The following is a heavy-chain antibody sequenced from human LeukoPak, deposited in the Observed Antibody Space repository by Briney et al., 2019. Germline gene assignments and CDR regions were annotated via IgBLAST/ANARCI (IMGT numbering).Heavy chain of an antibody. J-gene: IGHJ4*02. CDR2: ISPNSGGT. CDR3: ARVATNDYGDLNFDY. CDR1: GYTFTGYY. V-gene: IGHV1-2*02. D-gene: IGHD4-17*01. Sequence: ASVKVSCKASGYTFTGYYMHWVRQAPGQGLEWMGWISPNSGGTNYAQKFQGRVTMTRDTSISTAYMELSRLRSDDAAVYYCARVATNDYGDLNFDYWGQGTLVTVSS.